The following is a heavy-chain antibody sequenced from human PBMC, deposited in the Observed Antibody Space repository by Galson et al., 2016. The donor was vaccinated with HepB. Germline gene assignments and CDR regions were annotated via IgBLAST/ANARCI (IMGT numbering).Heavy chain of an antibody. Sequence: SLRLSCAASGFTFSIYAMSWVRQAPGKGLEWVSAISGSSHNTYYADSVKGRFTIFRDNSKNTIYLQMNSLRAGDTAVYYCARSYDGSGYYVDGLDTWGQGTMVTVSS. CDR2: ISGSSHNT. CDR3: ARSYDGSGYYVDGLDT. J-gene: IGHJ3*02. V-gene: IGHV3-23*01. D-gene: IGHD3-22*01. CDR1: GFTFSIYA.